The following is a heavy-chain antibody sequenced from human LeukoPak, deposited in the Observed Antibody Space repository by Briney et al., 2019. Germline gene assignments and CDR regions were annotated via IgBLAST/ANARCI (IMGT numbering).Heavy chain of an antibody. CDR1: RGSFSHNY. Sequence: SETLSLTCTVYRGSFSHNYWHWIRQPPGKGLEWIGEIHPSGTTTYNPSLESRVSISVDTPNNQFSLRVTSVTAADTAIYYCARGVDSAKVGYWGRGTLVTVSS. V-gene: IGHV4-34*01. CDR3: ARGVDSAKVGY. J-gene: IGHJ4*02. CDR2: IHPSGTT. D-gene: IGHD3-3*01.